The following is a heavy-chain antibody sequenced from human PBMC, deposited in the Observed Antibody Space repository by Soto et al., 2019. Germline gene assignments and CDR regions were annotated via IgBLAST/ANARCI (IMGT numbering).Heavy chain of an antibody. CDR1: GFLFSDFG. V-gene: IGHV3-30*03. D-gene: IGHD2-2*02. CDR3: ARAGYCTRGNCYNYYSYGMDV. CDR2: ISYDGSSQ. J-gene: IGHJ6*02. Sequence: QVQMVESGGGVVQPGRSLRLTCSASGFLFSDFGMHWVRQAPGKGLEWVAVISYDGSSQYYAESVKGRFTISRDDSDHTLHRQMTSLRPDDTAVYHCARAGYCTRGNCYNYYSYGMDVWGQGTTVTVSS.